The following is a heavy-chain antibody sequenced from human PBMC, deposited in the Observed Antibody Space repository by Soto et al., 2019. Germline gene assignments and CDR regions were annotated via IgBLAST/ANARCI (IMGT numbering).Heavy chain of an antibody. D-gene: IGHD2-2*01. CDR2: ISSSSSYI. CDR3: ARVEERYQLLDAFDI. J-gene: IGHJ3*02. Sequence: GGSLRLSCAASGFTFSSYSMNWVRQAPGRGLEWVSSISSSSSYIYYADSVKGRFTISRDNAKNSLYLQMNSLRAEDTAVYYCARVEERYQLLDAFDIWGQGTMVTVSS. V-gene: IGHV3-21*01. CDR1: GFTFSSYS.